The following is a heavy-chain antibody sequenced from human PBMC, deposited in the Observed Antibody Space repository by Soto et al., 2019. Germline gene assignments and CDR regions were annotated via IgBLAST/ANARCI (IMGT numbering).Heavy chain of an antibody. CDR3: ARSRAYYYDSSGALVY. J-gene: IGHJ4*02. CDR1: GGSFSGYY. V-gene: IGHV4-34*01. CDR2: INHSGST. D-gene: IGHD3-22*01. Sequence: SETPSLTCAVYGGSFSGYYWSWIRQPPGKGLEWIGEINHSGSTNYNPSLKSRVTISVDTSKNQFSLKLSSVTAADTAVYYCARSRAYYYDSSGALVYWGQGTLVTVSS.